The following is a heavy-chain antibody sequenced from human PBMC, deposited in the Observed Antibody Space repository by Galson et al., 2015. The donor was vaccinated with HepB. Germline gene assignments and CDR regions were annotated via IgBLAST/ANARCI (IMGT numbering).Heavy chain of an antibody. Sequence: SVKVSCKASGYTFTGYYMHWARQAPGQGLEWMGWINPNSGGTNYAQKFQGRVTMTRDTSISTAYMELSRRRSDDTAVYYCAGAEVQLPSYHLDYWGQGTLVTVSS. CDR3: AGAEVQLPSYHLDY. CDR2: INPNSGGT. D-gene: IGHD2-2*01. V-gene: IGHV1-2*02. CDR1: GYTFTGYY. J-gene: IGHJ4*02.